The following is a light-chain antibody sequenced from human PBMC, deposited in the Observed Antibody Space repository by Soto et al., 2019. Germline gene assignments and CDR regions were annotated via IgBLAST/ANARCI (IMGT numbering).Light chain of an antibody. Sequence: DIQMTQSPSSLSASVGDRVTITCQASQDVSNYLSWYQQKPGKAPKLLIYGASNLETGVPLRFSGSGSGTHFSFTISSLQPEDIATYHCQQYDNLPFTFGGGSNVEIK. V-gene: IGKV1-33*01. CDR3: QQYDNLPFT. CDR1: QDVSNY. CDR2: GAS. J-gene: IGKJ4*01.